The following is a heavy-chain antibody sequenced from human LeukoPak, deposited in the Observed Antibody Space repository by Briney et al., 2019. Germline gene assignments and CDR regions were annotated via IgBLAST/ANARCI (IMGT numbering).Heavy chain of an antibody. CDR1: GGSISSSSYY. CDR3: ARVNCSSTSCYTFDY. Sequence: PSETLSLTCTVSGGSISSSSYYWGWIRQPPGKGLEWIGSIYYSGSTYYNPSLKSRVTISVDTSKNQLSLKLSSVTAADTAVYYCARVNCSSTSCYTFDYWGQGTLVTVSS. CDR2: IYYSGST. V-gene: IGHV4-39*07. D-gene: IGHD2-2*02. J-gene: IGHJ4*02.